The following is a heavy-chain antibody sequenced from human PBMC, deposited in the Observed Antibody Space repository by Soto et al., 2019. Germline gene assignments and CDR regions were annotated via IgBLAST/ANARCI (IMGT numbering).Heavy chain of an antibody. CDR2: IHPNGRT. J-gene: IGHJ4*02. Sequence: PSETLSLTCDVSGYSLANGNYLGWIRQPPGKGLEWIGSIHPNGRTYYNPSLKSRVTISLDTSKNAISLRVTSVTAADTAMYYCARTLLSGYPIIQDDFDLWGRGTLVIVSS. CDR1: GYSLANGNY. CDR3: ARTLLSGYPIIQDDFDL. D-gene: IGHD3-22*01. V-gene: IGHV4-38-2*01.